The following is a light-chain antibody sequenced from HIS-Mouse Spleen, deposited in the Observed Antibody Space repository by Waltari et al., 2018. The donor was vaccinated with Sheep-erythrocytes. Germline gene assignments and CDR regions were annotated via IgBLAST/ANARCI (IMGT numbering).Light chain of an antibody. CDR3: QQYYSYPYT. V-gene: IGKV1-8*01. J-gene: IGKJ2*01. CDR2: AAS. CDR1: QGISSY. Sequence: IRMTQSPFSLSASTGDRVTITCRASQGISSYLAWYQQKPGKAPKLLIYAASTLQSGVPSRFSGSGSGTDFTLTISCLQSEDFATYYCQQYYSYPYTFGQGTKLEIK.